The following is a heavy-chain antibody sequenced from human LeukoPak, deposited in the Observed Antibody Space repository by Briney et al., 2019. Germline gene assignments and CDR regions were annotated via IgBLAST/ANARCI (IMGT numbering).Heavy chain of an antibody. Sequence: GGSLRLSCAASGFTFANYAMNWVRQAPGKGLEWVSVIYSGGSTYYADSVKGRFTISRDNSKNTLYLQMNSLRAEDTAVYYCARDLYSSGWTDYWGQGTLVTVSS. CDR1: GFTFANYA. V-gene: IGHV3-53*01. CDR2: IYSGGST. CDR3: ARDLYSSGWTDY. D-gene: IGHD6-19*01. J-gene: IGHJ4*02.